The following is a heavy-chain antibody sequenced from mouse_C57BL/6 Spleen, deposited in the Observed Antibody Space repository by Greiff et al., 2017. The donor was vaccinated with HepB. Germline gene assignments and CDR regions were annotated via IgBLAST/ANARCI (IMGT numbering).Heavy chain of an antibody. CDR3: ARNLDLYFDY. J-gene: IGHJ2*01. CDR1: GYTFTSYW. V-gene: IGHV1-50*01. Sequence: VQLQQPGAELVKPGASVKLSCKASGYTFTSYWMQWVKQRPGQGLEWIGEIDPSDSYTNYNQKFKGKATLTVDTSSSTAYMQLSSLTSEDSAVYYCARNLDLYFDYWGQGTTLTVSS. CDR2: IDPSDSYT.